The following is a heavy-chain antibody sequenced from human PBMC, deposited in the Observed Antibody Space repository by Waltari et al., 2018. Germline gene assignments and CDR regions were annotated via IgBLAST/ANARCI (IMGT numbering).Heavy chain of an antibody. J-gene: IGHJ4*02. D-gene: IGHD2-15*01. V-gene: IGHV3-23*01. CDR1: GFTFSSYA. Sequence: EVQLLESGGGLVQPGGSLRLSCAASGFTFSSYAMSWVRQATGKGLEWVSSSGGDGNTFYADAVRGRFTVSRDTSKNTLYLRMNSLRADDTAVYYCAKDLRPNGGNEFDYWGQGTLVTVSS. CDR2: SGGDGNT. CDR3: AKDLRPNGGNEFDY.